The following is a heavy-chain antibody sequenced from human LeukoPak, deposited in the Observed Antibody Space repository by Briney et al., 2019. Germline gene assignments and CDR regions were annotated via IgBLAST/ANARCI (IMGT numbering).Heavy chain of an antibody. V-gene: IGHV3-15*01. Sequence: GGSLRLSCAASGFTFPNAWMSWLRQAPGKGLEWVGHIKSRTDGGTTDYAAPVKGRFTISRDDSENTLYLQMNSLKTEDTAVYYCATEGDDSSWYEFSVYWGQGTLVTVSS. CDR3: ATEGDDSSWYEFSVY. CDR2: IKSRTDGGTT. CDR1: GFTFPNAW. J-gene: IGHJ4*02. D-gene: IGHD6-13*01.